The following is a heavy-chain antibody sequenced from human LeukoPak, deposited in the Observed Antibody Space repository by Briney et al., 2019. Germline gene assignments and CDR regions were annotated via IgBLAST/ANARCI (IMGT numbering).Heavy chain of an antibody. Sequence: GGSLRLSCAASGFTFSTYGMNWVRHAPGKGVEWVSYISSSSGAIYYADSVKGRFTISRDNAKNSLYLQMNSLRAEDTAVYYCARPDHFGDFLNYWGQGTLVIVSS. CDR1: GFTFSTYG. CDR2: ISSSSGAI. J-gene: IGHJ4*02. D-gene: IGHD4-17*01. CDR3: ARPDHFGDFLNY. V-gene: IGHV3-48*04.